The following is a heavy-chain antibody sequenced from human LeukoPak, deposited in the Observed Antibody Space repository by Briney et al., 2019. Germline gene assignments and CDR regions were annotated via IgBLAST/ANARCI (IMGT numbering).Heavy chain of an antibody. D-gene: IGHD4-17*01. CDR2: ISGSGGST. V-gene: IGHV3-23*01. CDR3: ASFPLLGWATVTTSWFDP. J-gene: IGHJ5*02. CDR1: GFTFSSYA. Sequence: GGSLRLSCAASGFTFSSYAMSWVRQAPGEGLEWVSAISGSGGSTYYADSVKGRFTISRDNSKNTLYLQMNSLRAEDTAVYYCASFPLLGWATVTTSWFDPWGQGTLVTVSP.